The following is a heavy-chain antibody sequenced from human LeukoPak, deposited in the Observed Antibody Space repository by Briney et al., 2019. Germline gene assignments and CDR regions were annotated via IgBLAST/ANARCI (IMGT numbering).Heavy chain of an antibody. CDR1: GITFSDYA. Sequence: PGGSLRLSCAASGITFSDYAMSWVRQAPGKGLEWVAVIWYDGSEEYYADSVKGRFTISRDNSKNTLYLQMNSLRAEDTAVYYCAKPHLSYSGRLLPSDAFDIWGQGTMVTVSS. CDR3: AKPHLSYSGRLLPSDAFDI. J-gene: IGHJ3*02. CDR2: IWYDGSEE. V-gene: IGHV3-33*06. D-gene: IGHD1-26*01.